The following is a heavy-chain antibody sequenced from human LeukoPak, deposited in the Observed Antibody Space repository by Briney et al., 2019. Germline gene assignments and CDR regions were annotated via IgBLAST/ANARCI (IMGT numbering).Heavy chain of an antibody. CDR1: GYNFTSYY. CDR3: AWETHYSACFDH. CDR2: ISPSGYST. V-gene: IGHV1-46*01. J-gene: IGHJ4*02. D-gene: IGHD6-19*01. Sequence: ASVKVSCKASGYNFTSYYVHWVRQAPGQGLEWMAIISPSGYSTRFAQKFQGRVTVTRDTSTSTVYMELNSLRSEDTAVYYCAWETHYSACFDHWGQGTLVTVSS.